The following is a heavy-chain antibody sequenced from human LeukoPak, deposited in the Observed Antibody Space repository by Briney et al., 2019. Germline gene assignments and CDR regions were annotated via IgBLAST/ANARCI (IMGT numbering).Heavy chain of an antibody. CDR3: ARGPFGGAMIGFDS. D-gene: IGHD3-16*01. CDR1: GGSISSYY. CDR2: IVYTGST. V-gene: IGHV4-59*01. J-gene: IGHJ4*02. Sequence: SETLSLTCTVSGGSISSYYWSWIRQPPGKGLEWLGYIVYTGSTNSNPSLKSRVTTSVDTSKNQFSLKLTSVTAADTAVYYCARGPFGGAMIGFDSWGQGILVTVSS.